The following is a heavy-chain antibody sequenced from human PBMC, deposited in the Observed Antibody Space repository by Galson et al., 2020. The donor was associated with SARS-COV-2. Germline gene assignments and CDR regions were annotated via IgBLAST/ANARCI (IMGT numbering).Heavy chain of an antibody. V-gene: IGHV3-64*01. CDR2: ISSSGDNT. CDR1: GFTFSSYS. Sequence: GGSLRLSCVVSGFTFSSYSMHWVRKAPGKGLEHVSAISSSGDNTYYASSVKGRFTISRDNSKSTLYLQMGSLRSEDVAVYYCARAGQYWGQGALVTVSS. CDR3: ARAGQY. J-gene: IGHJ4*02.